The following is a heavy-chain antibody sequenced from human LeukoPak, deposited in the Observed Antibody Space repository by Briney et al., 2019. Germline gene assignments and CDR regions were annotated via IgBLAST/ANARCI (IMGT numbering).Heavy chain of an antibody. CDR1: GGSFSGYY. V-gene: IGHV4-34*01. CDR2: INHGGST. CDR3: AGGPAGSHYYYYYGMDV. Sequence: PSETLSLTCAVYGGSFSGYYWSWIRQPPGKGLEWIGEINHGGSTNYNPSLKSRVTISVDTSKNQSSLKLSSVTAADTAVYYCAGGPAGSHYYYYYGMDVWGQGTTITVSS. J-gene: IGHJ6*02. D-gene: IGHD1-26*01.